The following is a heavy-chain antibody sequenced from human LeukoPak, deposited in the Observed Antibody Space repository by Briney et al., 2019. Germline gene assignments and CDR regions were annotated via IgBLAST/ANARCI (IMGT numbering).Heavy chain of an antibody. CDR3: AKSPPYFGSGPDSFDP. V-gene: IGHV3-21*06. CDR2: VSSTSGFI. CDR1: GFTFSSYN. Sequence: GGSLRLSCAAPGFTFSSYNTNWVRQAPGKGLEWVSTVSSTSGFIHYADSVKGRFTISRDNAQDSVYLEMSSLRVEDTAVYYCAKSPPYFGSGPDSFDPWGQGTLVIVSS. D-gene: IGHD3-10*01. J-gene: IGHJ5*02.